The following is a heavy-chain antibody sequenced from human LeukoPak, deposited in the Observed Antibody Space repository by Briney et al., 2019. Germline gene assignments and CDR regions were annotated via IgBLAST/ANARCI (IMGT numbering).Heavy chain of an antibody. CDR2: IHYSGST. CDR1: GRSISSYY. J-gene: IGHJ4*02. V-gene: IGHV4-59*01. D-gene: IGHD3-3*01. CDR3: SRAQLRRVVFHY. Sequence: SETLSLTCTVSGRSISSYYWSWIRQPPGKGLEWIGYIHYSGSTNYSPSLKSQVTISVVTSKDQCSLKLSGVVVAGAGVYYWSRAQLRRVVFHYWRQGTLVSVSS.